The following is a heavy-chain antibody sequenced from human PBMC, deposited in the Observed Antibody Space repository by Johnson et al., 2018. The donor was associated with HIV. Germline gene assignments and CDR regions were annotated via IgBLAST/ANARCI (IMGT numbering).Heavy chain of an antibody. D-gene: IGHD1-26*01. J-gene: IGHJ3*02. V-gene: IGHV3-20*04. Sequence: VQLVESGGGVERPGGSLRLSCAASGFTFDDYGMSWVRQAPGKGPEWVSGINWNGGSTGYADSVKGRFTISRDNAKNSLYLQMNSLRAEDTALYYCVRGGGSYYRDGFDIWGQGTVVTVSS. CDR1: GFTFDDYG. CDR3: VRGGGSYYRDGFDI. CDR2: INWNGGST.